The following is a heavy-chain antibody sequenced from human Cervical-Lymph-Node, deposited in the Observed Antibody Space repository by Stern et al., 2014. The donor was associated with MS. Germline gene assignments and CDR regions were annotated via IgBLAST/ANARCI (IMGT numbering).Heavy chain of an antibody. J-gene: IGHJ4*02. V-gene: IGHV1-3*01. Sequence: QMQLVKSGAEVKKPGASMTISCKTSGYNFIDHAIHWVRQAPGQRLEWMGWINGGPGTTKYSQKFQGRVSFTRDKAASAAYMDLSSLSPDDTAVYYCARQPDYSDFLDFWGQGTLVTVSS. CDR1: GYNFIDHA. CDR3: ARQPDYSDFLDF. D-gene: IGHD4-11*01. CDR2: INGGPGTT.